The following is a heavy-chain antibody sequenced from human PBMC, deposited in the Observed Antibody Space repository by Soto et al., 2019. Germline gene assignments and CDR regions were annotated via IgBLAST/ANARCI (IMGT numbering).Heavy chain of an antibody. V-gene: IGHV4-4*02. D-gene: IGHD3-10*01. CDR1: SGSISSSNW. J-gene: IGHJ5*01. Sequence: ASETLSLTCAVSSGSISSSNWWSWVRQPPGKGLEWIGEIYHSGSTNYNPSLKSRVTISVDKSKNQFSLKLSSVTAADTAVYYCAMSFDRGVIALFYPRAQRTPVPVSA. CDR3: AMSFDRGVIALFYP. CDR2: IYHSGST.